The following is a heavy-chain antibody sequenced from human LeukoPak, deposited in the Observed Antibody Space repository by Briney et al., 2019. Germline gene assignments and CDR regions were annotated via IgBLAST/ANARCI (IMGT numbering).Heavy chain of an antibody. CDR1: GFTFDDYA. Sequence: GRSLRLSCAASGFTFDDYAMHWVRQAPGKGWEGVSGISWNSGSIGYADSVKGRFTISRDNAKNSLYLQMNSLRAEDTALYYCAKAGTMIVVVSTPFDYWGQGTLVTVSS. CDR3: AKAGTMIVVVSTPFDY. D-gene: IGHD3-22*01. V-gene: IGHV3-9*01. CDR2: ISWNSGSI. J-gene: IGHJ4*02.